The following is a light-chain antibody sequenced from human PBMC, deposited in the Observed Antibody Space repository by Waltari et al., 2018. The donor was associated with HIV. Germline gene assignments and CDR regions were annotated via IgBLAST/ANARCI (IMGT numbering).Light chain of an antibody. CDR2: EGS. CDR1: SSDVGRYNI. J-gene: IGLJ3*02. V-gene: IGLV2-23*01. Sequence: QSALTQPASVSGSPGPSITISCTGTSSDVGRYNIVSWYQQHPGKAPKLMIYEGSKRPSGVSNRFSGSKSGNTASLTISGLQAEDEADYYCCSYAGTNWVFGGGTKLTVL. CDR3: CSYAGTNWV.